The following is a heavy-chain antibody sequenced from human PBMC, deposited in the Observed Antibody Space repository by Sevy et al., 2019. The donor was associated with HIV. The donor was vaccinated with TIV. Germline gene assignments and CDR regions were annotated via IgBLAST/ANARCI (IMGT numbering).Heavy chain of an antibody. CDR3: AKGDGALTGIDP. V-gene: IGHV3-30*18. D-gene: IGHD7-27*01. CDR2: MSYDGSNQ. Sequence: GGSLRLSCAASGFTFSDYAMHWVRLAPGKGLEWVALMSYDGSNQYYADSVKGRFPISRDNSKNTLYLQMNSLRVEDTAVYYCAKGDGALTGIDPWGQGTLVTVSS. CDR1: GFTFSDYA. J-gene: IGHJ5*02.